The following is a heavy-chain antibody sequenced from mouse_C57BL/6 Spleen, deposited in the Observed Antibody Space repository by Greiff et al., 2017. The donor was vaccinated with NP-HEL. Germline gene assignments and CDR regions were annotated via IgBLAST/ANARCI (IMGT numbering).Heavy chain of an antibody. Sequence: QVQLQQSGAELARPGASVKLSCKASGYTFTSYGISWVKQRTGQGLEWIGEIYPRSGNTYYNEKFKSKATLTVDKSSSTAYMQLSSLTSEDSAVYYCARGDLLPPYAMDYWGQGTSVTVSS. V-gene: IGHV1-81*01. CDR3: ARGDLLPPYAMDY. CDR2: IYPRSGNT. J-gene: IGHJ4*01. D-gene: IGHD2-10*01. CDR1: GYTFTSYG.